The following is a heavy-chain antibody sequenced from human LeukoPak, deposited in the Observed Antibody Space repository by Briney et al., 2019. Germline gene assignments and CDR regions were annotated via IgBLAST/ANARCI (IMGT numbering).Heavy chain of an antibody. V-gene: IGHV3-74*01. CDR1: GFTFSSYC. CDR3: AKNVLRFLEWSR. CDR2: INSDGSST. J-gene: IGHJ4*02. Sequence: GGSLRLSCAASGFTFSSYCMHWVRQAPGKGLVWVSRINSDGSSTSYADSVKGRFTISRDNAKNTPYLQMNSLRAEDTAVYYCAKNVLRFLEWSRRGQGTLVTVSS. D-gene: IGHD3-3*01.